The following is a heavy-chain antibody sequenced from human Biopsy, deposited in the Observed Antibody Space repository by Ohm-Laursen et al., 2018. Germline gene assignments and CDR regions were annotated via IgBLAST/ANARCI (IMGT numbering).Heavy chain of an antibody. J-gene: IGHJ5*02. Sequence: TLSLTCTVSGDSISSSNFYWAWIRQPAGKGLEWIGRIYSSGSTNYNPSLKSRVTMPVDTSKNQFSLILSSMTAADTAVYYCAREPRIAAVAYFDPWGQGTLVTVSS. D-gene: IGHD6-13*01. CDR1: GDSISSSNFY. CDR3: AREPRIAAVAYFDP. V-gene: IGHV4-61*02. CDR2: IYSSGST.